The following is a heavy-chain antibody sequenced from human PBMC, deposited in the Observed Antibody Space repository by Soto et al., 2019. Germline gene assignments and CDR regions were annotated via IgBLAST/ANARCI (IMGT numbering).Heavy chain of an antibody. V-gene: IGHV1-69*13. J-gene: IGHJ6*02. Sequence: AVKVSCEASGGTFSSYAISWVRQAPGQGIEWLGGIIPIFGTANYAQKFQGRVTITADESTSTAYMELSSLRSEHTAVDYCARDPLYCSTTSCSLVHYYYGMDVWGQGTTITVSS. CDR2: IIPIFGTA. CDR1: GGTFSSYA. D-gene: IGHD2-2*01. CDR3: ARDPLYCSTTSCSLVHYYYGMDV.